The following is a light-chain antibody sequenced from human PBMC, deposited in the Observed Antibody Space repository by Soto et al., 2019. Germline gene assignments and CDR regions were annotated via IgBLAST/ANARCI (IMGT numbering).Light chain of an antibody. CDR1: SSVVGSYNL. J-gene: IGLJ1*01. V-gene: IGLV2-23*01. CDR3: CSYAGSSTYV. Sequence: QSVLTQPASVSGSPGQSITISCTGTSSVVGSYNLVSWYQQHPGKAPKLMIYEGSKRPSGVSNRFSGSKSGNTASLTISGFQAEDEADYYCCSYAGSSTYVFGTGTKVTVL. CDR2: EGS.